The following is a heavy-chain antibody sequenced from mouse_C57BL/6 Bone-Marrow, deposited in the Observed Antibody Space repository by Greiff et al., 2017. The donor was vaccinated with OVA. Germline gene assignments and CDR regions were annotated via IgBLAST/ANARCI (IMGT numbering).Heavy chain of an antibody. D-gene: IGHD1-1*01. CDR2: INPSNGGT. Sequence: VQLQQPGTELVKPGASVKLSCKASGYTFTSYWMHWVKQRPGQGLVWIGNINPSNGGTNYNEKFKSKATLTVDKSSSTDYMQLSSLTSEDSAVYYCARRDFYYGSSYRYFDVWGTGTTVTVSS. J-gene: IGHJ1*03. CDR1: GYTFTSYW. V-gene: IGHV1-53*01. CDR3: ARRDFYYGSSYRYFDV.